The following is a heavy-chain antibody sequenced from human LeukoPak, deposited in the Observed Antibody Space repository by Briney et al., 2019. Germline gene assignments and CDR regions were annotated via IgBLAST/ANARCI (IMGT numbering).Heavy chain of an antibody. V-gene: IGHV3-9*01. CDR3: AKDIEGDVVVPAAIRGASTGFDY. Sequence: GGSLRLSCAASGFTFDDYAMHWVRQAPGKGLEWVSGISWNSGSIGYADSVKGRFTISRDNAKNSLYLQMNSLRAEDTALYYCAKDIEGDVVVPAAIRGASTGFDYWGQGTLVTVSS. CDR1: GFTFDDYA. J-gene: IGHJ4*02. D-gene: IGHD2-2*02. CDR2: ISWNSGSI.